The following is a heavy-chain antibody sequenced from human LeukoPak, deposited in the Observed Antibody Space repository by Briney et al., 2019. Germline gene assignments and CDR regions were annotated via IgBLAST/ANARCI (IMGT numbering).Heavy chain of an antibody. J-gene: IGHJ4*02. V-gene: IGHV3-74*01. CDR2: INTDGTVT. Sequence: GGSLRLTFPASGFTFSNYWMLWVRQAPGKGLDSVSRINTDGTVTTYADSVKGRFTVSRDNADNTMFLQMNSVRDEDTAVYYCATKQWLAPPPDSWGQGTPVTVSS. D-gene: IGHD6-19*01. CDR3: ATKQWLAPPPDS. CDR1: GFTFSNYW.